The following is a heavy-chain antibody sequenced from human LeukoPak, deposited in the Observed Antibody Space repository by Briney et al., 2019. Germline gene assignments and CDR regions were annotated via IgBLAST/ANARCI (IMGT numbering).Heavy chain of an antibody. V-gene: IGHV3-23*01. J-gene: IGHJ4*02. Sequence: GGSLRLSCAASGFTFNKYTMGCVRQAPGKGLEWVSAISGPGGNSYYVDSVKGRFTISRDNSKNTMSLQMNSLTAEDTALYYCAKDVGMTTARYYFDYWGQGTLVTVSS. CDR1: GFTFNKYT. D-gene: IGHD1-1*01. CDR2: ISGPGGNS. CDR3: AKDVGMTTARYYFDY.